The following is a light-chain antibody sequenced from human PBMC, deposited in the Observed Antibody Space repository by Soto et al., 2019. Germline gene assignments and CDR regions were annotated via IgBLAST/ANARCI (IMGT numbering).Light chain of an antibody. V-gene: IGLV2-14*01. CDR1: SSDVGGYNY. J-gene: IGLJ2*01. CDR2: DVR. Sequence: ALTQPASVSGSPGQSITISCTGTSSDVGGYNYISWYQQHPGKAPKFIIYDVRNRPSGVSNRFSGSRSGNTASLTISGLQAEDEADYYCSSYTSSSTVIFGGGTQLTVL. CDR3: SSYTSSSTVI.